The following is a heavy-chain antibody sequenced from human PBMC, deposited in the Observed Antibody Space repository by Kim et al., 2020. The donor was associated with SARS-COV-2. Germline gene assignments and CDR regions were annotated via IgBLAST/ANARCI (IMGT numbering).Heavy chain of an antibody. J-gene: IGHJ4*02. D-gene: IGHD3-10*01. CDR2: IYYSGRT. CDR1: GGSISSTTYY. V-gene: IGHV4-61*01. CDR3: ARAYGSGIPPHY. Sequence: SETLSLTCTVSGGSISSTTYYWNWIRQPPGKGLEWIGYIYYSGRTNYNPSLRSRVTISVDTSKNQFSLKLSSVTAADTAVYYCARAYGSGIPPHYWGQGTLVTVSS.